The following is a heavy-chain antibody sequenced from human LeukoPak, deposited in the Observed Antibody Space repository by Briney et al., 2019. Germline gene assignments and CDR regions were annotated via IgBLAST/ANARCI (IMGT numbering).Heavy chain of an antibody. J-gene: IGHJ4*02. D-gene: IGHD1-26*01. CDR2: IYYSGST. V-gene: IGHV4-59*01. CDR3: ARSIVGATMDY. CDR1: GGSTSNYY. Sequence: SETLSLTCTVSGGSTSNYYWTWIRQPAGKGLEWIGSIYYSGSTYYNPSLKSRVTISVDTSKNQFSLKLSSVTAADTAVYYCARSIVGATMDYWGQGTLVTVSS.